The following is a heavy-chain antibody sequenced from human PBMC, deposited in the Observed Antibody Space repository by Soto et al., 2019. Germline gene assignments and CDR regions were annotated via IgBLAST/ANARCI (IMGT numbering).Heavy chain of an antibody. J-gene: IGHJ4*02. V-gene: IGHV3-48*02. CDR2: ISGSGDTK. D-gene: IGHD2-8*01. Sequence: GGSLRLSCASSGFTFSSCSMNWVRQAPGKGLEWVSFISGSGDTKYYADSVKGRFTISRDNAKNSLYLQMSSLRDEDTAVYFCAKYCSSDVCFDYWGQGTLVTVSS. CDR3: AKYCSSDVCFDY. CDR1: GFTFSSCS.